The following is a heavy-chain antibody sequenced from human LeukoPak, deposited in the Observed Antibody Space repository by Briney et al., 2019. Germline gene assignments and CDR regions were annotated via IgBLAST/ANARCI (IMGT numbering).Heavy chain of an antibody. Sequence: GRSLRLSCAASGFTFDEYAMHWVRQAPGKGLEWVSSINWNSRGVDYADSVKGRFTISRDNAKKTLYLQMNSLRAEDTAVYYCAELGITMIGGVWGKGTTVTISS. J-gene: IGHJ6*04. CDR3: AELGITMIGGV. V-gene: IGHV3-9*01. D-gene: IGHD3-10*02. CDR2: INWNSRGV. CDR1: GFTFDEYA.